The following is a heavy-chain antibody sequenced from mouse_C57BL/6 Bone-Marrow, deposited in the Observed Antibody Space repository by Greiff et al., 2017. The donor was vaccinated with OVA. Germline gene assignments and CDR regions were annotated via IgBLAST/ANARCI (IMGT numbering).Heavy chain of an antibody. D-gene: IGHD2-3*01. J-gene: IGHJ4*01. V-gene: IGHV1-72*01. CDR3: AGSGYYHYYYAMDY. CDR2: IDPNSGGT. CDR1: GYTFTSYW. Sequence: VQLQQPGAELVKPGASVKLSCKASGYTFTSYWMHWVKQRPGRGLEWIGRIDPNSGGTKYNEKFKSKATLTVDKPSSTAYMQLSSLTSEDSAVDYCAGSGYYHYYYAMDYWGQGTSVTVSS.